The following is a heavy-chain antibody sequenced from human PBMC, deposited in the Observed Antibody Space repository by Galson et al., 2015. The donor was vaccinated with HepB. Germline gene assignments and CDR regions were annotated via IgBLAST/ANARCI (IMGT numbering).Heavy chain of an antibody. D-gene: IGHD6-19*01. V-gene: IGHV1-8*01. J-gene: IGHJ5*02. CDR3: ARVDISVAGGRRFDP. CDR2: MNPNSDNT. CDR1: GYTFTSYD. Sequence: SVKVSCKASGYTFTSYDINWVRQATGQGLEWMGWMNPNSDNTGNAQKFQGGVTMTRNTSISTAYMELRSLKPEDTAIYYCARVDISVAGGRRFDPWGREPWSPSPQ.